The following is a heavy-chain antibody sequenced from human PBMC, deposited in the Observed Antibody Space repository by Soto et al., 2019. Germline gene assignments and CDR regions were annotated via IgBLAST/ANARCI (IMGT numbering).Heavy chain of an antibody. CDR2: ISSSSSTI. D-gene: IGHD6-13*01. V-gene: IGHV3-48*02. J-gene: IGHJ4*02. CDR3: ARAEGSSWPSDYYFDY. Sequence: EVQLVESGGGLVQHGGSLRLSCAASGFTFSSYSMNWVRQAPGKGLEWVSYISSSSSTIYYADSVKGRFTISRDNAKNSLYLQMNSLRDEDTAVYYCARAEGSSWPSDYYFDYWGQGTLVTVSS. CDR1: GFTFSSYS.